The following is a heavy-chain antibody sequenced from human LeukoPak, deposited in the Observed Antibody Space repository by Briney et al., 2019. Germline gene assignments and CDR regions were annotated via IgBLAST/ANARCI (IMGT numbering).Heavy chain of an antibody. V-gene: IGHV3-53*01. J-gene: IGHJ4*02. CDR1: GFTVSSNY. CDR3: ASAYYGSGSYYKIFDY. D-gene: IGHD3-10*01. CDR2: IYSGGST. Sequence: GGSLRLSCAASGFTVSSNYMSWVRQAPGKGLEWVSVIYSGGSTYYADSVKGRFTISRDNSKNTLYLQMNNLRAEDTAVYYCASAYYGSGSYYKIFDYWGQGTLVTVSS.